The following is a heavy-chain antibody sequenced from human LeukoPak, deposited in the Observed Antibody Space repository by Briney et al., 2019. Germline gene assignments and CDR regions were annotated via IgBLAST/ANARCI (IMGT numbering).Heavy chain of an antibody. CDR3: ARDWGDSSSLLSHYYYMDV. V-gene: IGHV1-69*13. D-gene: IGHD6-6*01. J-gene: IGHJ6*03. Sequence: ASVKVSCTASGGTFTSYAISWVRQAPGQGLEWMGGIIPIFGTANYVQKFQGRVTITADESTSTAYMELSSLRSEDTAVYYCARDWGDSSSLLSHYYYMDVWGKGTTVTVSS. CDR1: GGTFTSYA. CDR2: IIPIFGTA.